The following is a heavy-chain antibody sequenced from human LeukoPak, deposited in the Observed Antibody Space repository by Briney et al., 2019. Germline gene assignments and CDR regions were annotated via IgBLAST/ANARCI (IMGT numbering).Heavy chain of an antibody. J-gene: IGHJ4*02. Sequence: GGSLRLSCAASGFTFNDYWMNWVRQAPGNGLEWVATISEDGSQKNYVDSVKGRFTISRDNAKNSLYLQMNSLRTDDTAVYYCARPKATNPLWGQGTLVTVSS. CDR3: ARPKATNPL. CDR1: GFTFNDYW. D-gene: IGHD1-14*01. V-gene: IGHV3-7*01. CDR2: ISEDGSQK.